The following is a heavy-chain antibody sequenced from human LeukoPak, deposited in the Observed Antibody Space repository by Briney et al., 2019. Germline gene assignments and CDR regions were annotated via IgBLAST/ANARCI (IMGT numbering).Heavy chain of an antibody. CDR1: GGSISSYY. D-gene: IGHD6-19*01. Sequence: KPSETLSLTCTVSGGSISSYYWSWIRQPPGKGLEWIGYIYYSGSTNYNPSLKSRVTISVDTSKNELSLKLTSVTAADTAVYYCARRSGWHYVDYWGQGTLVTVSS. CDR2: IYYSGST. CDR3: ARRSGWHYVDY. V-gene: IGHV4-59*08. J-gene: IGHJ4*02.